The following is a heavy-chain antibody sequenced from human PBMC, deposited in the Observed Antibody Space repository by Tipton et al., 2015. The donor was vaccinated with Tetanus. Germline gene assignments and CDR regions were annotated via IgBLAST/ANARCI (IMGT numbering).Heavy chain of an antibody. CDR2: INPSGGYT. Sequence: QLVQSGAEVKKPGASVTVSCKASGYTFISHYVHWVRQAPGQGLEWLAMINPSGGYTRSAQTFQGRVKVTRDTSTSTVYMELSSLRPGDTAVFYGARERGNRGNAFDLWGQGTTVVVSS. CDR1: GYTFISHY. V-gene: IGHV1-46*01. J-gene: IGHJ3*01. D-gene: IGHD3-16*01. CDR3: ARERGNRGNAFDL.